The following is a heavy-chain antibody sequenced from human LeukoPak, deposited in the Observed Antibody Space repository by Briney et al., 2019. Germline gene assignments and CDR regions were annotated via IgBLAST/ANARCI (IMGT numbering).Heavy chain of an antibody. CDR3: ARVGATAYGLDV. D-gene: IGHD1-26*01. J-gene: IGHJ6*02. CDR2: IYFSGST. Sequence: PLETLSLTCTVSGGSISSYYWSWIRQPPGKGLERIGYIYFSGSTNYNPSLKSRVTISVDTSKNQFSLKLSSVTAADTAVYYCARVGATAYGLDVWGQGTPVTVSS. CDR1: GGSISSYY. V-gene: IGHV4-59*01.